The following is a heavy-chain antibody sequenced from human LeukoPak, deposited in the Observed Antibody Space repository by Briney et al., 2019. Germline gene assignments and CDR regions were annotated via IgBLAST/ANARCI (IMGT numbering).Heavy chain of an antibody. CDR3: ARDPTTVTKGLDI. V-gene: IGHV4-59*11. CDR1: GRSISSHY. Sequence: SETLSLTCTVSGRSISSHYWSWIRQPPGKGLEWIGYISSIGSTNYNPSLKSRVTISVDTSKNQFSLKLTSVTAADTAVYFCARDPTTVTKGLDIWGQGTMVTVSS. J-gene: IGHJ3*02. D-gene: IGHD4-17*01. CDR2: ISSIGST.